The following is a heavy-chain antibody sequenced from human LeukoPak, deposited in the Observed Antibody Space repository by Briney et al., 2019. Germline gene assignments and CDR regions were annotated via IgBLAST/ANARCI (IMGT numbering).Heavy chain of an antibody. CDR1: GGSISSYY. J-gene: IGHJ4*02. Sequence: SETLSLTCTVSGGSISSYYWSWIRQPAGKGLEWIGRIYTSGSTNYNPSLKSRVTMSVDTSKNQFSLKLSSVTAADTAVYYCARFSLGGDCSSTSCYTAGGFDYWGQGTLVTVSS. CDR2: IYTSGST. CDR3: ARFSLGGDCSSTSCYTAGGFDY. V-gene: IGHV4-4*07. D-gene: IGHD2-2*02.